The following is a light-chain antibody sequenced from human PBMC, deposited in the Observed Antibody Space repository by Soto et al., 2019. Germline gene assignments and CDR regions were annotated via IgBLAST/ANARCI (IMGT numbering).Light chain of an antibody. CDR1: QSIDTW. CDR2: KVS. J-gene: IGKJ1*01. CDR3: QHYKFFPWT. Sequence: DLQMTQSPSTLSASVGDRVTITCRASQSIDTWLAWYQQKPGEVPKVLIYKVSNVQRGVPSRFSGSGSGTEFTLTISGLQPDDFATYYCQHYKFFPWTFGQGTRVEIK. V-gene: IGKV1-5*03.